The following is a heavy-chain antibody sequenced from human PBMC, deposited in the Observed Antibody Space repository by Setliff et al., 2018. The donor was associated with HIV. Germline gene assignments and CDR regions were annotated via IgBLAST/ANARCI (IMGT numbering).Heavy chain of an antibody. CDR3: ARLDWFSKNFDF. CDR2: AYHRGNT. CDR1: GGSISSNW. Sequence: SETLSLTCAVSGGSISSNWWSWVRQPPGKGLEWIGEAYHRGNTNYNPSLKRRVTMSVDKSLNQVSLKLSSVTAADTAVHFCARLDWFSKNFDFWGQGTLVTVSS. V-gene: IGHV4-4*02. J-gene: IGHJ4*02. D-gene: IGHD3-3*01.